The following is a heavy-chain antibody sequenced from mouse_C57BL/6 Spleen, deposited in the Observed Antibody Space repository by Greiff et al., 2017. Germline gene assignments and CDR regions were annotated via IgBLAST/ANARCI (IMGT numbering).Heavy chain of an antibody. CDR3: ARSGGSRNWYLDV. J-gene: IGHJ1*03. Sequence: QVQLQQPGAELVRPGSSVKLSCKASGYTFTSYWMHWVKQRPIQGLEWIGNIDPSDSETHYNQKFKDKATLTVDKSSSTAYMQLSSLTSEDSAVYYCARSGGSRNWYLDVWGTGTTVTVSS. CDR1: GYTFTSYW. D-gene: IGHD1-1*01. V-gene: IGHV1-52*01. CDR2: IDPSDSET.